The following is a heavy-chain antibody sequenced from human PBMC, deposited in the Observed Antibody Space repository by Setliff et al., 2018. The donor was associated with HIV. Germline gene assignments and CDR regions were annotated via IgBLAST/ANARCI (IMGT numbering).Heavy chain of an antibody. J-gene: IGHJ4*02. CDR3: ARTMLRGVLALDS. V-gene: IGHV4-31*03. CDR2: IYYSGTT. CDR1: GGSISSKDHY. D-gene: IGHD3-10*01. Sequence: SETLSLTCTVSGGSISSKDHYWGWIWQSPGKGLEWLGYIYYSGTTYYNPSLKSRLSFSLDTSKMQFSLKLGSVTAADTAVYYCARTMLRGVLALDSWGQGTVVTVSS.